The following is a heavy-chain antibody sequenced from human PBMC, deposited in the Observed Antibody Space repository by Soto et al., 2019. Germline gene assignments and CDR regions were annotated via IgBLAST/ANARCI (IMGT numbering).Heavy chain of an antibody. Sequence: GGSLRLSCAASGFTFSGYWMSWVRQAPGKGLEWVANIKEDGSEKNYVDFLKGRFTISRDNAKNSLYLQMNSLRAEDTAVYYCARDSVDTAMAAFYYYGMDVWGQGTTVTVSS. V-gene: IGHV3-7*01. CDR2: IKEDGSEK. J-gene: IGHJ6*02. CDR3: ARDSVDTAMAAFYYYGMDV. CDR1: GFTFSGYW. D-gene: IGHD5-18*01.